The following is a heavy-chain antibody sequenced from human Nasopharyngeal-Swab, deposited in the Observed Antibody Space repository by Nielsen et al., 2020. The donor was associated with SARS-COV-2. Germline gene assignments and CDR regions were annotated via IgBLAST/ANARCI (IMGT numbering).Heavy chain of an antibody. CDR2: VSGRDST. V-gene: IGHV3-23*01. CDR3: AKDRNSAYYYYYMDV. J-gene: IGHJ6*03. D-gene: IGHD1-26*01. Sequence: QMPGKGLEWVSSVSGRDSTYYADSVKGRFTISRDISKNTLYLQMNSLRAEDTAVYYCAKDRNSAYYYYYMDVWGKGTTVTVSS.